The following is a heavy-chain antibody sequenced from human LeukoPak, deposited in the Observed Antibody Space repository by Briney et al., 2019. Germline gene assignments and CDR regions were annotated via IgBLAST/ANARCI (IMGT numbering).Heavy chain of an antibody. Sequence: PSGTLSLTCTVSGDSISSYYWSWIRQPPGKGLEWIGNIYYSGRTNYNPSLKSRVTISVDTSKNQFSLKLSSVTAAATAVYCARQGVEYYYDSSGCDYWGQGTLVTVSS. CDR1: GDSISSYY. CDR3: ARQGVEYYYDSSGCDY. D-gene: IGHD3-22*01. V-gene: IGHV4-59*08. CDR2: IYYSGRT. J-gene: IGHJ4*02.